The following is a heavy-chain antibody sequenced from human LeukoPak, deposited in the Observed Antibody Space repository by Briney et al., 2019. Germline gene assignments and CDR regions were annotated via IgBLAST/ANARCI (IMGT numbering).Heavy chain of an antibody. V-gene: IGHV3-30-3*01. Sequence: GGSLRLSCAASGFTFSSYAMHWVRQAPGKGLEWVAVISYDGSNKYYADSVKGRFTISRDNSKNTVSLQMNSLRAEDTAVYYCAKDRNAVTTFADSWGQGTLVSVSS. CDR2: ISYDGSNK. D-gene: IGHD4-11*01. J-gene: IGHJ4*02. CDR1: GFTFSSYA. CDR3: AKDRNAVTTFADS.